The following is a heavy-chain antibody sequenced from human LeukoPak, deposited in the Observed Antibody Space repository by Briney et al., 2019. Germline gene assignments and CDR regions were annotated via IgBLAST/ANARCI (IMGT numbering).Heavy chain of an antibody. CDR1: GGSISSGDDY. D-gene: IGHD3-9*01. V-gene: IGHV4-30-4*01. Sequence: SETLSLTCTVSGGSISSGDDYWSWIRQPPGKGLECIGYIYYSGSTYYNPSLKSRVTISVDTSKNQFSLKLSSVTAADTAVYYCARTVYYDILTGYWVGFDPWGQGTLVTVSS. CDR3: ARTVYYDILTGYWVGFDP. CDR2: IYYSGST. J-gene: IGHJ5*02.